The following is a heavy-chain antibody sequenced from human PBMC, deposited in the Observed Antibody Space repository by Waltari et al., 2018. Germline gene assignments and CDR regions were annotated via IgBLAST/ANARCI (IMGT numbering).Heavy chain of an antibody. D-gene: IGHD1-26*01. Sequence: QLQLQESGPGLVKPSETLSLTCTVSGGSISSSSYYWGWIRQPPGKGLEWIGSIYYSGSTYYNPSLKSRVTISVDTSKNQFSLKLSSVTAADTAVYYCARQRGSYPSSYFDYWGQGTLVTVSS. CDR2: IYYSGST. J-gene: IGHJ4*02. CDR1: GGSISSSSYY. V-gene: IGHV4-39*01. CDR3: ARQRGSYPSSYFDY.